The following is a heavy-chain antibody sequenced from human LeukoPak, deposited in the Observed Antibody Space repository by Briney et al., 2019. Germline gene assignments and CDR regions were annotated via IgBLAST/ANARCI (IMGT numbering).Heavy chain of an antibody. D-gene: IGHD5-24*01. CDR2: IYYSGST. CDR1: GGPITSSY. V-gene: IGHV4-59*01. CDR3: ARDPRGQGYNFRISDAFDI. J-gene: IGHJ3*02. Sequence: PSETLSLTCTVSGGPITSSYWSWIRLPPGKGLDWIGYIYYSGSTNYNPSLRSRFTLSVDTSMNQFSLSLSSMTAADTAIYYCARDPRGQGYNFRISDAFDIWGQGTMVTLSS.